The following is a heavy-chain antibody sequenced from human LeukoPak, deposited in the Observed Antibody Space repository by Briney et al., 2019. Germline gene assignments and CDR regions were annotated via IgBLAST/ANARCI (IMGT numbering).Heavy chain of an antibody. D-gene: IGHD3-22*01. CDR2: IYSGGST. Sequence: GGSLRLSCAASGFTVSSNYMSCGRQAPGGGLWWGSVIYSGGSTYYADSVKGRFTISKDTSKNTLYLQMNTLRAEDTAVYYCARDSNPTPSVYDSSGSLSFYYWGQGTLVTVSS. CDR1: GFTVSSNY. J-gene: IGHJ4*02. V-gene: IGHV3-53*01. CDR3: ARDSNPTPSVYDSSGSLSFYY.